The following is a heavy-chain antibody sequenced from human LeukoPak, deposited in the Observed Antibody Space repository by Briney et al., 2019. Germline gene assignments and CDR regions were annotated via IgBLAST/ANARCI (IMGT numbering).Heavy chain of an antibody. Sequence: PGGSLRLSCAASGFSFGSYWMTWVRQAPGKGLEWVANIKQDGSEKYYVDSVKGRFTISRDNTENSLYLQMNSLRAEDTAVYYCARVYQLLWSFNYYYYMDVWGKGTTVTVSS. J-gene: IGHJ6*03. V-gene: IGHV3-7*01. CDR1: GFSFGSYW. CDR2: IKQDGSEK. D-gene: IGHD2-2*01. CDR3: ARVYQLLWSFNYYYYMDV.